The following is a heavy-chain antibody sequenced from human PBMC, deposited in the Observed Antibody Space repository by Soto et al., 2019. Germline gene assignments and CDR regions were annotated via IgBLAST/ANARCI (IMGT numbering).Heavy chain of an antibody. Sequence: EVQLVESGGGLVKPGGSLRLSCAASGFTFSSYSMNWVRQAPGKGLEWVSSISSSSSYIYYADSVKGRFTISRDNAKKALNVQMNSLTAEPTAVYYFARLGYRTCLASWSQQTLVTASS. J-gene: IGHJ4*02. V-gene: IGHV3-21*03. CDR2: ISSSSSYI. CDR3: ARLGYRTCLAS. D-gene: IGHD1-1*01. CDR1: GFTFSSYS.